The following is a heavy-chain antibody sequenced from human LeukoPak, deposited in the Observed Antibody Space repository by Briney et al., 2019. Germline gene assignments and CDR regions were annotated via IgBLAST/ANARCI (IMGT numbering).Heavy chain of an antibody. D-gene: IGHD6-6*01. CDR2: ISGSGGST. J-gene: IGHJ4*02. CDR1: GFTFSSYA. CDR3: AKDPRYSSSSLLDY. Sequence: GGSLRLSCAASGFTFSSYAMSWVRQAPGKGLEWVSAISGSGGSTYYADSVKGRLTISRDNSKNTLYLQMNSLRAEDTAVYYCAKDPRYSSSSLLDYWGQGTLVTVSS. V-gene: IGHV3-23*01.